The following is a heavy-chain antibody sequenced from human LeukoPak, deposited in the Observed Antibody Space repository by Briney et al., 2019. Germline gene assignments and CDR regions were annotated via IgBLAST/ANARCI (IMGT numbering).Heavy chain of an antibody. D-gene: IGHD6-13*01. CDR1: GYSISSGYY. CDR3: ARDIARGDAFDI. V-gene: IGHV4-38-2*02. J-gene: IGHJ3*02. CDR2: IYHSGST. Sequence: SETLSLTCTVSGYSISSGYYWGWIRQPPGNGLEWIGSIYHSGSTYYNPSLKSRVTISVDTSKNQFSLKLSSVTAADTAVYYCARDIARGDAFDIWGQGTMVTVSS.